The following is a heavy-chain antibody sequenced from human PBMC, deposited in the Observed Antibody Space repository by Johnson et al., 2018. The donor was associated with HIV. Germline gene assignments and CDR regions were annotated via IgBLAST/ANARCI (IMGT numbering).Heavy chain of an antibody. J-gene: IGHJ3*02. CDR3: TTAIVIDAFDI. CDR2: ISYDGSNK. V-gene: IGHV3-30*04. D-gene: IGHD3-16*02. Sequence: QVQLVESGGGVVQPGRSLRLSCAASAFSFSNYPMHWVSQAPGKGLEWVAVISYDGSNKYYTDSVKGRFTISRDNSKNTLYLQMNSLNTDDTAFYYCTTAIVIDAFDIWGQGTMVTVSS. CDR1: AFSFSNYP.